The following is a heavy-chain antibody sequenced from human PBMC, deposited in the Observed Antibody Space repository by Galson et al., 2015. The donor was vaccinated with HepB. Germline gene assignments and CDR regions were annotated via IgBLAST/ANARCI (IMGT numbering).Heavy chain of an antibody. D-gene: IGHD7-27*01. Sequence: SLRLSCAASGFTFSNYNMNWFRQTPGKGLEWVSYISSSGRGYIFYADSVKGRFTVSRDDAKSSLYLEMNSLRNEDTAVYYCARDKPNWGADYWGQGTLVTVSS. J-gene: IGHJ4*02. V-gene: IGHV3-48*02. CDR1: GFTFSNYN. CDR3: ARDKPNWGADY. CDR2: ISSSGRGYI.